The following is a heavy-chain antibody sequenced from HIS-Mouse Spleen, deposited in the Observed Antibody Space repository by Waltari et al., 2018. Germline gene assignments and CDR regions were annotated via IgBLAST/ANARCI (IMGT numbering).Heavy chain of an antibody. CDR1: GGSISSSSYY. J-gene: IGHJ2*01. CDR2: IYYSGST. Sequence: QLQLQESGPVLVKPSETLSLTCTVSGGSISSSSYYWAWIRQPPGKGLEWIGSIYYSGSTYYNPSLKSRVTISVDTSKNQLSLKLSSVTAADTAVYYCAREIPYSSSWYDWYFDLWGRGTLVTVSS. D-gene: IGHD6-13*01. V-gene: IGHV4-39*07. CDR3: AREIPYSSSWYDWYFDL.